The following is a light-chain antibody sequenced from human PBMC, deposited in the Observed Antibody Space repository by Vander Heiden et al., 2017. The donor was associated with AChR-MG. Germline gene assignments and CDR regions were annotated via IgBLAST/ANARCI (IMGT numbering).Light chain of an antibody. CDR1: QFVRNNY. CDR2: GAS. Sequence: EIVLTQSPGTLSLSPGARATLSCRASQFVRNNYLAWYQQKPGQAPRLLIYGASARATGIPDRFTGSGSGTDFTLTISRLEPEDFAIYFCQQDITSPRTFGQGTKVEVK. CDR3: QQDITSPRT. V-gene: IGKV3-20*01. J-gene: IGKJ1*01.